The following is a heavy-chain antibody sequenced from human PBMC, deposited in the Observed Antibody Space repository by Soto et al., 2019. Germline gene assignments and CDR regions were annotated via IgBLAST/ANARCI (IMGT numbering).Heavy chain of an antibody. CDR2: IYISGST. V-gene: IGHV4-4*07. CDR1: GGSINSYY. CDR3: AKSSSRSSLGQYGLHV. J-gene: IGHJ6*02. Sequence: QVQLQESGPGLVKPSETLSLTCTVSGGSINSYYWYWIRQPAGKGLEWIGRIYISGSTNYNPSLKDRVTMSIYTSKIQFPLKVSSATAADTAMYYCAKSSSRSSLGQYGLHVGGQGTTVTVSS. D-gene: IGHD6-13*01.